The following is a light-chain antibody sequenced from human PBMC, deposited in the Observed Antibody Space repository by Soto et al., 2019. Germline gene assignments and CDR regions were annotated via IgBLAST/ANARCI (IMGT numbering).Light chain of an antibody. CDR1: SSDVGGYNY. V-gene: IGLV2-8*01. Sequence: QSALTQPASASGSPGQSVTISCTGTSSDVGGYNYVSWYQQHPGKAPKLIIFDVTNRPSGVPDRFSASKSGNTASLTVSGLQAEDEADYYCSSYAGSTNSRYVFGTGTKLTVL. CDR2: DVT. J-gene: IGLJ1*01. CDR3: SSYAGSTNSRYV.